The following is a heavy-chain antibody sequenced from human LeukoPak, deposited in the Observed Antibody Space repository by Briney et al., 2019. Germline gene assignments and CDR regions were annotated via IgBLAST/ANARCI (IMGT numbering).Heavy chain of an antibody. J-gene: IGHJ4*02. D-gene: IGHD4-17*01. Sequence: GGSLRLSCAASGFRFSIYAMSWVRQAPGRGLEWVSGISRSGDSTYYAGSVKGRFTISRDNSKNTLYLQMNSLRADDTALYYCVKGGLYGDYYFDYWGQGTLVTVSS. V-gene: IGHV3-23*01. CDR2: ISRSGDST. CDR1: GFRFSIYA. CDR3: VKGGLYGDYYFDY.